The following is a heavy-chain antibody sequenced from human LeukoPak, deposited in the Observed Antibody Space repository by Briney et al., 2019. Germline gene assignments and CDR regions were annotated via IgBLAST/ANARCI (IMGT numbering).Heavy chain of an antibody. Sequence: SETLSLTCTVSGGSISSYYWSWIRQPPGKGLEWIGYIYYSGSTNYNPSLKSRVTISVDTSKNQFSLKLSSVTAADTAVYYCARGPTPYSSSWYWFDPWGQGTLVTVSS. D-gene: IGHD6-13*01. J-gene: IGHJ5*02. CDR2: IYYSGST. CDR1: GGSISSYY. CDR3: ARGPTPYSSSWYWFDP. V-gene: IGHV4-59*01.